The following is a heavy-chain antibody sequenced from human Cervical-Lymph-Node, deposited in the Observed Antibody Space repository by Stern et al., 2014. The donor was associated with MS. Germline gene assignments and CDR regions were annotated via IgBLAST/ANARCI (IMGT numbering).Heavy chain of an antibody. CDR3: ARLSGPSALQWPEH. Sequence: QVQLVQSGAELKKPGASMTLSCKSSGYTFGTFGVSWVRQAPGQGLEWMGWISAYNGDTKFAQSPQDRITMTTDTSTNTTYMELKNLRYDDTAVYYCARLSGPSALQWPEHWGQGTMVTVSS. CDR2: ISAYNGDT. V-gene: IGHV1-18*01. J-gene: IGHJ3*01. D-gene: IGHD6-19*01. CDR1: GYTFGTFG.